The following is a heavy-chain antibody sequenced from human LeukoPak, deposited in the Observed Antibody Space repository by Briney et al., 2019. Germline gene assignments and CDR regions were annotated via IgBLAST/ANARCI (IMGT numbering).Heavy chain of an antibody. CDR1: GFTFSDYS. Sequence: GGSLRLSCAASGFTFSDYSMNWVRQAPGKGLEWVAIISSSDGGTYYIDSVKGRFTISRDNSKNMLNLQMNSLRAEDTAVYYCAREKLRFLEWSPNTDYWGQGTLVTVSS. J-gene: IGHJ4*02. CDR2: ISSSDGGT. CDR3: AREKLRFLEWSPNTDY. V-gene: IGHV3-21*04. D-gene: IGHD3-3*01.